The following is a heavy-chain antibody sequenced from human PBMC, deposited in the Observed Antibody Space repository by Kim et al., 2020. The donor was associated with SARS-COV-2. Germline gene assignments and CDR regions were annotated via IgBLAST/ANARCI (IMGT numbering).Heavy chain of an antibody. CDR3: ARAESSGWFLGAWDY. CDR2: INAGNGNT. CDR1: GYTFTSYA. Sequence: ASVKVSCKASGYTFTSYAMHWVRQAPGQRLEWMGWINAGNGNTKYSQKFQGRVTITRDTSASTAYMELSSLRSEDTAVYYCARAESSGWFLGAWDYWGQGTLVTVSS. J-gene: IGHJ4*02. D-gene: IGHD6-19*01. V-gene: IGHV1-3*01.